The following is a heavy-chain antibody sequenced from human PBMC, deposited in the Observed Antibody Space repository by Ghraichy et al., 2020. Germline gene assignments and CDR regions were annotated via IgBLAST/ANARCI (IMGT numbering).Heavy chain of an antibody. CDR2: ISADNGNT. CDR3: ARDRVERTGSSDPIDY. J-gene: IGHJ4*02. CDR1: GYTFINYA. V-gene: IGHV1-18*01. Sequence: SVKVSCRASGYTFINYAINWVRQAPGQGLEWMGWISADNGNTDHAQKFQDRVTMTTDTSTSTAYLDLRSLTSDDTAMYYCARDRVERTGSSDPIDYWGQGTLVTVSS. D-gene: IGHD3/OR15-3a*01.